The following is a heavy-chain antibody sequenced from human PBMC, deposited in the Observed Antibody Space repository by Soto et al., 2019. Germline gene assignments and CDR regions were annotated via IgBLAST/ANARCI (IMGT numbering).Heavy chain of an antibody. V-gene: IGHV1-2*02. D-gene: IGHD6-6*01. CDR3: AKDLTRQLAYWLDP. CDR1: GFSFTGYY. Sequence: ASVKVSCKASGFSFTGYYIHWLRQAPGQGLEWMGWINAHSGGTDYAQKFQGRVTLTRDTSIATAYLTLTSLTSDDTALYYCAKDLTRQLAYWLDPWGQGTQVTVSS. J-gene: IGHJ5*02. CDR2: INAHSGGT.